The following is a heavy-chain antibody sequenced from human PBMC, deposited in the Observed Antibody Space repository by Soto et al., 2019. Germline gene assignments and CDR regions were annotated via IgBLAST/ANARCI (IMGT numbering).Heavy chain of an antibody. CDR3: ANTVV. D-gene: IGHD3-10*01. CDR1: GFTFSNYW. J-gene: IGHJ6*01. V-gene: IGHV3-7*03. CDR2: IKDNGSDK. Sequence: PGGSLRLSCAASGFTFSNYWMSWVRQAPGKGLEWVSNIKDNGSDKNYVDSLKGRFTISRDNAKNSLYLQMNSLRADDTAVYYCANTVVRGLGTTVTVSS.